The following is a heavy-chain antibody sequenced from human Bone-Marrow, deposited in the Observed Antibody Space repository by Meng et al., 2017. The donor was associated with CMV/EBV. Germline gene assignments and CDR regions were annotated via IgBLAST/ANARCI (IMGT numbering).Heavy chain of an antibody. CDR3: ARASNYYDSSGYYLGAFDI. CDR1: GGTFSSYA. Sequence: SVKVSCKASGGTFSSYAISWVRQAPGQGLEWMGGIIPIFGTANYAQKFQGRVTITADKSTSTAYMELSSLRSEDTAVYYCARASNYYDSSGYYLGAFDIWGQGTMVTVSS. V-gene: IGHV1-69*06. D-gene: IGHD3-22*01. CDR2: IIPIFGTA. J-gene: IGHJ3*02.